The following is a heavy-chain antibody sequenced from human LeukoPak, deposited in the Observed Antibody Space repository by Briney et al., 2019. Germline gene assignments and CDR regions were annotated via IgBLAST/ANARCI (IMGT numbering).Heavy chain of an antibody. J-gene: IGHJ3*02. CDR1: GGSFSGYY. D-gene: IGHD3-16*02. Sequence: SETLSLTCAVYGGSFSGYYWSWIRQPPGKGLEWIGEINHSGSTNYNPSLKSRVTISVDTSKNQFSLKLSSVTAADTAVYYCARGPLRGGSYRYTPRFAFDIWDQGTMVTVSS. CDR2: INHSGST. V-gene: IGHV4-34*01. CDR3: ARGPLRGGSYRYTPRFAFDI.